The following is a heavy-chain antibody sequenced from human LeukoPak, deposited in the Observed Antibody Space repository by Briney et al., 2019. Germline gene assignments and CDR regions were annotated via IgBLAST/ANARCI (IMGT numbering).Heavy chain of an antibody. D-gene: IGHD5-18*01. CDR3: ARDGGNSYAPDY. CDR1: GYTFTDYY. CDR2: INPNSGGT. J-gene: IGHJ4*02. Sequence: SVKVSCKASGYTFTDYYMHWVRQAPGQGVEWMGWINPNSGGTNYAQKFQGRVTMTRDTSISTAYMELSRLRSDDTAVYYCARDGGNSYAPDYWGQGTLVTVSS. V-gene: IGHV1-2*02.